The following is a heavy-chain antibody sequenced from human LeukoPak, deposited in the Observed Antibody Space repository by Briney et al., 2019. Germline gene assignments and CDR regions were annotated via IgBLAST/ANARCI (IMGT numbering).Heavy chain of an antibody. CDR3: EKSHGSGSYYFDY. CDR1: GFTFSSYA. V-gene: IGHV3-23*01. J-gene: IGHJ4*02. CDR2: ISGSGGST. Sequence: PGGSLRLSCAASGFTFSSYAMSWVRQAPGKGLEWVSAISGSGGSTYYADSVKGRFTISRDNSKNTLYLQMNSLRAEDTAVYYCEKSHGSGSYYFDYWGQGTLVTVSS. D-gene: IGHD3-10*01.